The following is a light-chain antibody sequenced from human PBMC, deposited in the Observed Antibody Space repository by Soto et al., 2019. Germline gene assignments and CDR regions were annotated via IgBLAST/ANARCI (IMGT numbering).Light chain of an antibody. V-gene: IGLV2-14*01. J-gene: IGLJ1*01. Sequence: QSVLTQPASVCGSPGQSITISCSGTSGDVGGYDYVSWYQHHPGKAPKLIIFEVFNRPSGVSNRFSGSKSGNTASLAISGLQAEDEADYYCSSYTASSTYVFGTGTKVTVL. CDR1: SGDVGGYDY. CDR3: SSYTASSTYV. CDR2: EVF.